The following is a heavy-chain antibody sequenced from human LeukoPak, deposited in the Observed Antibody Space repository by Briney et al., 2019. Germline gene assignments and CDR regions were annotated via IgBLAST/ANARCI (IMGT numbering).Heavy chain of an antibody. CDR3: ARGQAAL. J-gene: IGHJ4*02. D-gene: IGHD6-13*01. V-gene: IGHV4-39*07. CDR2: IYYSGST. CDR1: GGSISSSSYY. Sequence: SETLSLTCTVSGGSISSSSYYWGWIRQPPGKGLEWIGSIYYSGSTYYNPSLKSRVTISVDTSKNQFSLKLSSVTAADTAVYYCARGQAALWGQGTLVTVSS.